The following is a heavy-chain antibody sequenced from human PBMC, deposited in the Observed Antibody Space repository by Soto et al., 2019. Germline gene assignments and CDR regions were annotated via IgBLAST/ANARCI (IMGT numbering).Heavy chain of an antibody. CDR3: TRLRCSGTSCYLDY. CDR2: IRSKVNSYAT. J-gene: IGHJ4*02. V-gene: IGHV3-73*01. CDR1: GFTFSGST. Sequence: HPGGSLRLSCAASGFTFSGSTIHWVRQASGKGLEWVGRIRSKVNSYATAYAASLRGRFTISRDDSKNTAYLQMNSLKTEDTAVYYCTRLRCSGTSCYLDYWGQGTLVTVSS. D-gene: IGHD2-2*01.